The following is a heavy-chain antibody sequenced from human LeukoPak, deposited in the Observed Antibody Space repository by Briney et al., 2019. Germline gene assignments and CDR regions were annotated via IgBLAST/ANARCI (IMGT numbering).Heavy chain of an antibody. J-gene: IGHJ6*02. Sequence: ASVKVSCKASGGTFSSYAISWVRQAPGQGLEWMGWINPNSGDTKYAQKFHGRVTMSRDTSISTAYMELSRLRSDDTAVYYCAKVRQLGGAFYGMDVWGQGTTVTVSS. V-gene: IGHV1-2*02. CDR2: INPNSGDT. D-gene: IGHD2-15*01. CDR1: GGTFSSYA. CDR3: AKVRQLGGAFYGMDV.